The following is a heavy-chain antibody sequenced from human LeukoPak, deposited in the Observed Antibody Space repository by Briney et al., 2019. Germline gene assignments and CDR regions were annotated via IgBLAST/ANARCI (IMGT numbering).Heavy chain of an antibody. CDR2: ISAYNGNT. CDR1: GYTFTSYG. CDR3: ARVTVTVIGAWLLHKNWFDP. Sequence: ASVKVSCKASGYTFTSYGISWVRQAPGQGLEWMGWISAYNGNTNYAQKLQGRVTMTTDTSTSTAYMELRSLRSDDTAVYYCARVTVTVIGAWLLHKNWFDPWGQGTLVTVSS. V-gene: IGHV1-18*01. J-gene: IGHJ5*02. D-gene: IGHD3-22*01.